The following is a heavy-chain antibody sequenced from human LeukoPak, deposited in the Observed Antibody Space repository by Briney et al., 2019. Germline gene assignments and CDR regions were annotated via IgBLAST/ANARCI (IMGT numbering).Heavy chain of an antibody. Sequence: ASVKVSCKASGGTFSSYAISWVRQAPGQGLEWMGGIIPIFGTANYAQKFQGRVTITTDESTSTAYMELSSLRSEDTAVYYCATKVSYDAFDIWGQGTMVTVSS. CDR2: IIPIFGTA. V-gene: IGHV1-69*05. CDR1: GGTFSSYA. J-gene: IGHJ3*02. D-gene: IGHD5/OR15-5a*01. CDR3: ATKVSYDAFDI.